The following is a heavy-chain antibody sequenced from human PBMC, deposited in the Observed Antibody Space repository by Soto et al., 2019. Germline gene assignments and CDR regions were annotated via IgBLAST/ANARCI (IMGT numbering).Heavy chain of an antibody. CDR2: IYGDGSGS. Sequence: EVQLVESGGGLVQPGGSLRLSCAASGFTFSTYWMNWVRLVPGKGLEWVSLIYGDGSGSRYADSVKGPFTISRDNAKNTLXXXXXXXXXXXXXXXXXXXXXXXXXXXXXXDITFEFWGRGTVVTVSS. D-gene: IGHD2-15*01. J-gene: IGHJ3*01. CDR3: XXXXXXXXXXXXXDITFEF. V-gene: IGHV3-74*01. CDR1: GFTFSTYW.